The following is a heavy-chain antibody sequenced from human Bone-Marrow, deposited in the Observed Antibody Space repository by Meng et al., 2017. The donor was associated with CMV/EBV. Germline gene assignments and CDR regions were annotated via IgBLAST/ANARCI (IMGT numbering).Heavy chain of an antibody. V-gene: IGHV3-21*01. CDR2: ITSGSDYI. J-gene: IGHJ4*02. CDR3: VKVTDDYGSGSYSYFDY. CDR1: FTFSTYS. D-gene: IGHD3-10*01. Sequence: FTFSTYSMNWVRQAPGKGLEWVSSITSGSDYIYYADSVKGRFTIPRDNAKNSLYLQMNSLRAEDTAVYYCVKVTDDYGSGSYSYFDYWGQGALVTVSS.